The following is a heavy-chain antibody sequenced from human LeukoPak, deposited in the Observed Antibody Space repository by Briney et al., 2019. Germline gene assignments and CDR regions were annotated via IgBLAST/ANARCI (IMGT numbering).Heavy chain of an antibody. CDR3: ARGHCSSTSCYRNWFDP. D-gene: IGHD2-2*01. CDR1: GGSISSHY. V-gene: IGHV4-59*11. J-gene: IGHJ5*02. Sequence: SETLSLTCTVSGGSISSHYWSWIRQPPGMGLEWIGYIYYSGSTNYNPSVNSRVTISVDTSKNQFSLKLTSMTAADTAVYYCARGHCSSTSCYRNWFDPWGQGTLVTVSS. CDR2: IYYSGST.